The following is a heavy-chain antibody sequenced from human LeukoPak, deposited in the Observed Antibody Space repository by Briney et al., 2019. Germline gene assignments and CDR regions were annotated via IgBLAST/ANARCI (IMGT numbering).Heavy chain of an antibody. CDR2: IYHSGST. V-gene: IGHV4-38-2*02. D-gene: IGHD6-19*01. CDR1: GYSISSGYY. Sequence: SETLSLTCTVSGYSISSGYYWGWIRQPPGKGLEWIGSIYHSGSTYYNPSLKSRVTISVDTSKNQFSLKLSSVTAADTAVYYCSSWGGITVDYYMDVWGKGTTVTVSS. J-gene: IGHJ6*03. CDR3: SSWGGITVDYYMDV.